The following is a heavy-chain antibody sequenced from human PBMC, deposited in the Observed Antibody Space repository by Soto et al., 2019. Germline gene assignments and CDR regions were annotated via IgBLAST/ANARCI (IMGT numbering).Heavy chain of an antibody. V-gene: IGHV3-33*01. CDR3: ARHRPNTGLDY. CDR2: IWYDGSNK. CDR1: GFTFNSYG. Sequence: QVQLVESGGGVVQPGRSLRLSCAASGFTFNSYGMHWVRQAPGKGLEWVAVIWYDGSNKYYGDSVKGRFTISRDNSKNTLYLQMNSLRAEDTAVYYCARHRPNTGLDYWGQGTLVNVSS. J-gene: IGHJ4*02.